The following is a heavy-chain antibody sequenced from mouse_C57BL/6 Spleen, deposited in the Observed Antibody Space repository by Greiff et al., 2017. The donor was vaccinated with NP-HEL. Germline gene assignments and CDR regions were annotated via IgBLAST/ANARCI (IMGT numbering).Heavy chain of an antibody. V-gene: IGHV1-81*01. Sequence: VKLQESGAELARPGASVKLSCKASGYTFTSYGISWVKQRTGQGLEWIGEIYPRSGNTYYNEKFKGKATLTADKSSSTAYMELRSLTSEDSAVYFCARDEAQATGDYWGQGTTLTVSS. CDR1: GYTFTSYG. CDR2: IYPRSGNT. J-gene: IGHJ2*01. D-gene: IGHD3-2*02. CDR3: ARDEAQATGDY.